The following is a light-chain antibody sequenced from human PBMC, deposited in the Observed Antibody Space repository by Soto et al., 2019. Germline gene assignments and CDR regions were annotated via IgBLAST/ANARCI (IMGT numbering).Light chain of an antibody. CDR2: GAS. Sequence: EIVLTQSPGTLSLSPGERATLSCRASQSVSSSYLAWYQQKPGQAPRLLIYGASTRATGIPARFSGSGSGTEFTLTISSLQPEDFAVYYCQQYNNWWTFGQGTKVDTK. CDR3: QQYNNWWT. CDR1: QSVSSSY. V-gene: IGKV3-15*01. J-gene: IGKJ1*01.